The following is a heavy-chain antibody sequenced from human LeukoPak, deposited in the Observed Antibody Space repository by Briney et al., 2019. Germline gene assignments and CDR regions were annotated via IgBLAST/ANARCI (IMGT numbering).Heavy chain of an antibody. V-gene: IGHV4-61*02. Sequence: SETLSLTCTVSGGSISSGSCYWSWIRQPAGKGLEWIGRIYTSGSTNYNPSLKSRVTISVDTSKNQFSLKLSSVTAADTAVYYCARESSSWYGVVDYWGQGTLVTVSS. CDR3: ARESSSWYGVVDY. CDR1: GGSISSGSCY. CDR2: IYTSGST. D-gene: IGHD6-13*01. J-gene: IGHJ4*02.